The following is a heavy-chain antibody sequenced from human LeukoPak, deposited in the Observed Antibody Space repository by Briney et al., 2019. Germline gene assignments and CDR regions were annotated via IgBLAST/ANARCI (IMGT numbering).Heavy chain of an antibody. Sequence: GGSLRLSCAASGFTFSSYWMSWVRQAPGKGLEYVSSISNNGRGSYYANSVKGRFTISRDNLKNTVYLQMGTLRAEDMAVYYCARGYSSSPKYHFDYWGQGTLVTVSS. D-gene: IGHD6-6*01. CDR1: GFTFSSYW. V-gene: IGHV3-64*01. CDR2: ISNNGRGS. CDR3: ARGYSSSPKYHFDY. J-gene: IGHJ4*02.